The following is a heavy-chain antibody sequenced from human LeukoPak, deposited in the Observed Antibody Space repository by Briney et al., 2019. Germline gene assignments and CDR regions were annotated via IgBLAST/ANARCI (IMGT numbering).Heavy chain of an antibody. D-gene: IGHD3-22*01. V-gene: IGHV3-15*01. J-gene: IGHJ3*02. CDR3: TTALDSSGYYSYHDAFDI. CDR2: IKSKTDGGTT. CDR1: GFTFSNAW. Sequence: GGSLRLSCAASGFTFSNAWMSWVRQAPGKGLEWVGRIKSKTDGGTTDYAAPVKGRFTISRDDSKNTLYLQMNSLKTEDTAVYYCTTALDSSGYYSYHDAFDIWGQGTMVTVSS.